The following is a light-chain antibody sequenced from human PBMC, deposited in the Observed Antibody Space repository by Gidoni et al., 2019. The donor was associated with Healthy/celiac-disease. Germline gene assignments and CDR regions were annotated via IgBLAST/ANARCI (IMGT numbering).Light chain of an antibody. CDR3: QQYYSYPYT. Sequence: AIRITQSPSSLSASTGHRVTFTCRASQGISSYLAWYQQKPGKAPKLLIYAASTLQSGVPSRCSGSGSGTDFTLTISCLQSEDFATYYCQQYYSYPYTFGQGTKLEIK. CDR2: AAS. V-gene: IGKV1-8*01. J-gene: IGKJ2*01. CDR1: QGISSY.